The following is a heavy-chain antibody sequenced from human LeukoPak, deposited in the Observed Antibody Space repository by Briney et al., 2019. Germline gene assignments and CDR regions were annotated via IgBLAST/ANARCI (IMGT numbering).Heavy chain of an antibody. CDR2: ISSSSSTI. V-gene: IGHV3-48*01. J-gene: IGHJ4*02. CDR3: TRDQRSRLDY. Sequence: GGSLRLSCAASGFTFSPYSMNWVRQAPGKGLEWVSYISSSSSTIYYAGSVKGRFTISRDNAKNSLYLQMNSLRAEDTAVYYCTRDQRSRLDYWGQGTLVTVSS. CDR1: GFTFSPYS.